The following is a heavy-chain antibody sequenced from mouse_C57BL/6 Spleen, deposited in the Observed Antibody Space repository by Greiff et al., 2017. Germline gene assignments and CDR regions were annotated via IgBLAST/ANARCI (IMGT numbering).Heavy chain of an antibody. V-gene: IGHV5-17*01. J-gene: IGHJ3*01. D-gene: IGHD4-1*01. Sequence: EVKLQESGGGLVKPGGSLKLSCAASGFTFSDYGMHWVRQAPEKGLEWVAYISSGSSTIYYADTVKGRFTISRDNAKNTLFLQMTSLRSEDTAMYYCARPNWDGWFAYWGQGTLVTVSA. CDR3: ARPNWDGWFAY. CDR2: ISSGSSTI. CDR1: GFTFSDYG.